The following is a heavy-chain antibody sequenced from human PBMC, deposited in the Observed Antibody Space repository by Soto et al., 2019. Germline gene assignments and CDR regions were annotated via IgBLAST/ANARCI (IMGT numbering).Heavy chain of an antibody. J-gene: IGHJ4*02. V-gene: IGHV4-34*01. D-gene: IGHD3-16*01. CDR1: GGSFSGYY. Sequence: SETLSLTCAVYGGSFSGYYWTWIRQRPGTGLEWIGEINHSGSTNYNPSLKSRVTISVDTSKNQFSLKLTSVTAADTAVYYCARDKITGLFDYWGQGTLVP. CDR3: ARDKITGLFDY. CDR2: INHSGST.